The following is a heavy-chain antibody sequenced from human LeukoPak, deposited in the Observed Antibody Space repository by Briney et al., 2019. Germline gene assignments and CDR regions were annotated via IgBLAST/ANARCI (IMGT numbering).Heavy chain of an antibody. CDR3: ARESHHVFDH. D-gene: IGHD3-16*01. J-gene: IGHJ4*02. Sequence: GASVKVSYKASGNTFPSYNIQWVRQAPGQGLEWVGIVDLSNGATGYARKFQGRLTMTRDTSTSTVYMDLNSLTSEDTAVYYCARESHHVFDHWGQGTLVTVSS. CDR1: GNTFPSYN. V-gene: IGHV1-46*01. CDR2: VDLSNGAT.